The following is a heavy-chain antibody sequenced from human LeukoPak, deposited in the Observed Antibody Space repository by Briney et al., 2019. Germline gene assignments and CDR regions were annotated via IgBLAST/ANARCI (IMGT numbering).Heavy chain of an antibody. J-gene: IGHJ4*02. V-gene: IGHV3-21*01. CDR2: ISSSSSYI. D-gene: IGHD6-13*01. CDR1: GFTFSSYS. CDR3: ARDRAGKYSSSWYSDY. Sequence: GGSLRLSCAASGFTFSSYSMNWVRQAPGKGLEWVSSISSSSSYIYYADSVKGRFTISRDYAKNSLYLQMNSLRAEDTAVYYCARDRAGKYSSSWYSDYWGQGTLVTVSS.